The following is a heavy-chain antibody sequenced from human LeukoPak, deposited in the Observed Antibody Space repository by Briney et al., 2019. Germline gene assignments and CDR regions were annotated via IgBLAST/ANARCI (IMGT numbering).Heavy chain of an antibody. CDR3: ARGYYYDSSGYPKSPEYFQH. CDR2: INPNSGGT. Sequence: ASVRVSCKASGYTFTDHYIHWVRQAPGQGLEWMGWINPNSGGTNYAQKFQGRVTMTRDMSISTAYMELIRLRSDDTAVYYCARGYYYDSSGYPKSPEYFQHWGQGTLVTVSS. D-gene: IGHD3-22*01. V-gene: IGHV1-2*02. CDR1: GYTFTDHY. J-gene: IGHJ1*01.